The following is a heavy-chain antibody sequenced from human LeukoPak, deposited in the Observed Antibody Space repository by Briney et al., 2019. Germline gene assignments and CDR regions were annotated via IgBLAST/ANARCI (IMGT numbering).Heavy chain of an antibody. V-gene: IGHV5-51*01. J-gene: IGHJ4*02. D-gene: IGHD5-24*01. CDR1: GYSFTSYW. CDR3: ARMRDAYPDY. CDR2: IFPGDSDS. Sequence: GESLKISCKGSGYSFTSYWIGWVRQMPGKGLEWMGIIFPGDSDSRCSSSFQGQVTISADKSINTAYLQWSSLKASDTAMYLCARMRDAYPDYWGQGTLLTVSS.